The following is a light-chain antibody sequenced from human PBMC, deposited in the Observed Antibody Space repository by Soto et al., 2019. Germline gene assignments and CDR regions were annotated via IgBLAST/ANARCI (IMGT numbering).Light chain of an antibody. CDR3: TSYSRDRVLV. Sequence: QSVLTQPASVSGSPGQSVTISCTGTSSDVGAYKYVYWYQKHPGKAPKHMIYGVSNRPSGVSNRFSGSKSGNTAFLTISVLQPEDEADYYCTSYSRDRVLVFGGGTKVTVL. CDR1: SSDVGAYKY. J-gene: IGLJ3*02. CDR2: GVS. V-gene: IGLV2-14*03.